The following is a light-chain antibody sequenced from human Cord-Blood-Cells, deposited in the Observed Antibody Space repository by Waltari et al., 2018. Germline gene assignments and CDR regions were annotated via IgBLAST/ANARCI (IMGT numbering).Light chain of an antibody. CDR3: QQLNSYPSLT. Sequence: DIQLTQSPSFLSASVGDRVTITCRASQGISSYLAWYQQKPGKAPKLLIYAAPTLQSGVPSRFSGSGSGTEFTLTISSLQPEDFATYYCQQLNSYPSLTFGQGTRLEIK. CDR2: AAP. V-gene: IGKV1-9*01. J-gene: IGKJ5*01. CDR1: QGISSY.